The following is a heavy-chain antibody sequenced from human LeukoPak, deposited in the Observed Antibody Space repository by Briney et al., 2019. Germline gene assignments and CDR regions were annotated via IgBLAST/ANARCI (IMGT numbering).Heavy chain of an antibody. CDR3: AREYGWSFES. V-gene: IGHV3-7*01. J-gene: IGHJ4*02. D-gene: IGHD2-8*02. Sequence: PGGSLRLSCVASGFTFSRYWMSWVRQAPGKGLEWVANMKEDGSEKYYVDSAKGRFTISRDNAKNSLYLQMDSLRAEDTAVYYCAREYGWSFESWGQGTLVTVSS. CDR1: GFTFSRYW. CDR2: MKEDGSEK.